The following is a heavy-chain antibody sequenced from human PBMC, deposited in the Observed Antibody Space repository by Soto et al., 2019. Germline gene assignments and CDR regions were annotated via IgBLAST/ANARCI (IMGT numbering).Heavy chain of an antibody. D-gene: IGHD3-10*01. CDR3: ARRHGLDIDAYY. V-gene: IGHV4-59*08. J-gene: IGHJ4*02. Sequence: SVPKSLSNTVSDGYIINYDWRCILKHPGGGLAWIGYIYYNGNTYYNPSLKSRVTISVDTSKNQFSLKLSSVTAADTAVYFCARRHGLDIDAYYWGQGILVTVS. CDR2: IYYNGNT. CDR1: DGYIINYD.